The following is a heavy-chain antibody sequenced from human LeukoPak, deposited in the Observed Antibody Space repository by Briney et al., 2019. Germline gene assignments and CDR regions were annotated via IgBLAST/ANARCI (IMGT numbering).Heavy chain of an antibody. J-gene: IGHJ6*02. V-gene: IGHV3-7*01. CDR3: ARDLLTMVRGVIYYYYGMDV. CDR2: IKQDGSEK. Sequence: GGSLRLSCGVSGFTFSSYCMSWVRQARGKGLEWVTNIKQDGSEKYYVDSVKGRFTISRDNGKNSLYLQMNSLRAEDTAVYYCARDLLTMVRGVIYYYYGMDVWGQGTTVTVSS. CDR1: GFTFSSYC. D-gene: IGHD3-10*01.